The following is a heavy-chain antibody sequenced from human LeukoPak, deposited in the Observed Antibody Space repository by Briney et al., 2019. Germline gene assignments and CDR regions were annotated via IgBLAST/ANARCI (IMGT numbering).Heavy chain of an antibody. CDR1: GYTFTGYY. Sequence: GASVKVSCKASGYTFTGYYMHWVRQAPGQGLEWMGWMNPNSGNTGYAQKFQGRVTMTRNTSISTAYMELSSLRSEDTAVYYCARRYGFWSGYQYFYYGMDVWGQGTTVTVSS. V-gene: IGHV1-8*02. D-gene: IGHD3-3*01. CDR2: MNPNSGNT. J-gene: IGHJ6*02. CDR3: ARRYGFWSGYQYFYYGMDV.